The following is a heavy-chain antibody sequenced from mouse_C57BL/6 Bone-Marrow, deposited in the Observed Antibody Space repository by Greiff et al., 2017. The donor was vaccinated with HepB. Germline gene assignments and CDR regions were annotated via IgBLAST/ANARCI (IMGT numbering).Heavy chain of an antibody. CDR2: IDPNSGGT. D-gene: IGHD2-3*01. J-gene: IGHJ3*01. CDR1: GYTFTSYW. CDR3: ARGGSYDGYYEAY. Sequence: QVQLQQPGAELVKPGASVKLSCKASGYTFTSYWMHWVKQRPGRGLEWIGRIDPNSGGTKYNEKFKSKATLTVDKPSSTAYMQLSSLTSEDSAVYYCARGGSYDGYYEAYWGQGTLVTVSA. V-gene: IGHV1-72*01.